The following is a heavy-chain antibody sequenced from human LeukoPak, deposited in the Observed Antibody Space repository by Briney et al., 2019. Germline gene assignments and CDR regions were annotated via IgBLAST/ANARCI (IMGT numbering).Heavy chain of an antibody. D-gene: IGHD1-26*01. Sequence: PSETLSLTCTVSGGSISNSYWSWVRQPPGKGLEWIGYTSYSGSTNHNPSLKSRVTMSVDTSTDQFSLRLISVTAADTAVYYCARTVSGDYYGMDVWGQGTTVTVSS. V-gene: IGHV4-59*08. J-gene: IGHJ6*02. CDR3: ARTVSGDYYGMDV. CDR1: GGSISNSY. CDR2: TSYSGST.